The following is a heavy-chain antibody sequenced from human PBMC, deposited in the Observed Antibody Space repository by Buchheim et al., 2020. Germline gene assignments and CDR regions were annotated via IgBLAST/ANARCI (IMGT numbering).Heavy chain of an antibody. CDR2: VYHTGTT. Sequence: QVQVQESGPGLVKPSGALSLTCAVSGESISNSDWWSWVRQPPGKGLEWIGEVYHTGTTNYNPSLKRRVTISVDKSKNQFSLNLNSVTAADTALYYCARHKAGARGFDYWGQGTL. V-gene: IGHV4-4*02. J-gene: IGHJ4*02. CDR1: GESISNSDW. CDR3: ARHKAGARGFDY. D-gene: IGHD1-26*01.